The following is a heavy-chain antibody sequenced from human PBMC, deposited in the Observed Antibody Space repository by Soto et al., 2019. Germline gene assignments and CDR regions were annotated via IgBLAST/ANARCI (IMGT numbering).Heavy chain of an antibody. Sequence: QVQLVESGGGVVQPGRSLRLSCAASGFPFTTYGMHWVREGPGKGLEWVAVISYDGSNKYYADSVKGRFTISRDNSKNTLYLQMNSLRPEDTALYYCVGGQYYFDDRGQGTLVTVSS. J-gene: IGHJ4*02. D-gene: IGHD3-10*01. CDR3: VGGQYYFDD. V-gene: IGHV3-30*03. CDR2: ISYDGSNK. CDR1: GFPFTTYG.